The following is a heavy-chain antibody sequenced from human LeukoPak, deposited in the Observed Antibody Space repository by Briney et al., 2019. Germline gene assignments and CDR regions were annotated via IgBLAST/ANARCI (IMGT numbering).Heavy chain of an antibody. J-gene: IGHJ4*02. CDR1: GFIFSDYY. CDR2: ISETGTTI. V-gene: IGHV3-11*04. CDR3: ARDAYFYSSDQ. Sequence: GGSLRLSCAASGFIFSDYYVTWLRQAPGKGLEWISYISETGTTIHYADSVKGRFTVSRDNTKNSLYLQMNSLRVEDTAVYYCARDAYFYSSDQWGRGTLVIVSS. D-gene: IGHD2-21*01.